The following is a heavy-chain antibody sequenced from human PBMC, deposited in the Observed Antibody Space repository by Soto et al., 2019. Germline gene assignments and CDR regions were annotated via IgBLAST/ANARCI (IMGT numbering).Heavy chain of an antibody. CDR2: IIPIFGTA. CDR3: ASLYCSSTSCYSRKYYGMDV. D-gene: IGHD2-2*01. Sequence: VQLVQSGAEVKKPGSSVKVSCKASGGTFSSYAISWVRQAPGQGLEWMGGIIPIFGTANYAQKFQGRVTITADESTSTAYMELSSLRSEDTAVYYCASLYCSSTSCYSRKYYGMDVWGQGTTVTVSS. J-gene: IGHJ6*02. V-gene: IGHV1-69*01. CDR1: GGTFSSYA.